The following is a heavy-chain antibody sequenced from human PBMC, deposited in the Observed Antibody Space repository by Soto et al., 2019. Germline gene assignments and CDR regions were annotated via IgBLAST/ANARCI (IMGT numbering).Heavy chain of an antibody. V-gene: IGHV4-59*08. CDR3: ARLAGYYDFWSGSQGWFDP. J-gene: IGHJ5*02. CDR1: GGSISSYY. CDR2: IYYSGST. Sequence: SETLSLTCTVSGGSISSYYWSWIRQPPGKGLEWIGYIYYSGSTNYNPSLKSRVTISVDTSKNQFSLKLSSVTAADTAVYYCARLAGYYDFWSGSQGWFDPWGQGTLVTVSS. D-gene: IGHD3-3*01.